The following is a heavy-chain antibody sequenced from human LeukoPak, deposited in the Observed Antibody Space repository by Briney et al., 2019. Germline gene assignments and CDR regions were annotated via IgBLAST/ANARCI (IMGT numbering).Heavy chain of an antibody. CDR3: AKEIWPTVTTPGRTYFDY. Sequence: PGGSLRLSCAASGFTFSSYWMNWVRQAPGKRLEWVANIKQDGSEKYYVDSVKGRFTISRDNANNSLYLQMNSLRAEDTAVYYCAKEIWPTVTTPGRTYFDYWGQGALVTVSS. V-gene: IGHV3-7*01. D-gene: IGHD4-17*01. J-gene: IGHJ4*02. CDR1: GFTFSSYW. CDR2: IKQDGSEK.